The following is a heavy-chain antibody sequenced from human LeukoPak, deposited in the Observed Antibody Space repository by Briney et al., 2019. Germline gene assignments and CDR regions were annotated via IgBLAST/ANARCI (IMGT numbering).Heavy chain of an antibody. V-gene: IGHV3-21*01. D-gene: IGHD6-6*01. CDR2: ISSSSSYI. CDR1: GFTFSSYS. J-gene: IGHJ4*02. Sequence: PGGSLRLSCAASGFTFSSYSMNWARQAPGKGLEWVSSISSSSSYIYYADSVKGRFTISRDNAKNSLYLQMNSLRAEDTAVYYCAREETEPYSSSHLFDYWGQGTLVTVSS. CDR3: AREETEPYSSSHLFDY.